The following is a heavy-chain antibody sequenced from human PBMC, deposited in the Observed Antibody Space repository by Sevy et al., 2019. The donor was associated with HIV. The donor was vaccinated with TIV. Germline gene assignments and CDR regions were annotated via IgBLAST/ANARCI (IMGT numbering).Heavy chain of an antibody. CDR1: GFTFDDYA. CDR3: AKDSGGSYDYYYYCGMDV. Sequence: GGSLRLSCAASGFTFDDYAMHWVRQAPGKGLEWVSGISWNSGSIGYADSVKGRFTISSDNAKHSLELQMNSLGAEDTDLYYCAKDSGGSYDYYYYCGMDVWGQGTTVTVSS. V-gene: IGHV3-9*01. D-gene: IGHD3-16*01. J-gene: IGHJ6*02. CDR2: ISWNSGSI.